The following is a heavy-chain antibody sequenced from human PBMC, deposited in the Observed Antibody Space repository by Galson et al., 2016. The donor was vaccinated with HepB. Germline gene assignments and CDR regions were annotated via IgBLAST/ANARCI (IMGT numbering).Heavy chain of an antibody. CDR1: GFAFSNYN. D-gene: IGHD5-24*01. J-gene: IGHJ6*02. Sequence: SLRLSCAASGFAFSNYNMNWVRQAPGKGPEWLSCISGNSDHIDYVDSVKGRFTISRDNAKNSLYLQLTSLRAEDTAVYYCARDVYNDWDFYYYGMDVWGQETTVTVSS. V-gene: IGHV3-21*01. CDR3: ARDVYNDWDFYYYGMDV. CDR2: ISGNSDHI.